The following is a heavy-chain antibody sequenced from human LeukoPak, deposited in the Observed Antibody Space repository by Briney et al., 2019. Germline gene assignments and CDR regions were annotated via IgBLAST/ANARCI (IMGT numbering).Heavy chain of an antibody. J-gene: IGHJ4*02. CDR2: IWYDGSYK. D-gene: IGHD2-15*01. Sequence: PGGSLRLSCAASAFTFSSYGMHWVRQAPGKGLEWVAVIWYDGSYKYYADSVKGRFTISRDNSKNTLYLQMNSLRAEDTAVCTCARDFCSGGSCYYFDYWGQGTLVTVSS. CDR3: ARDFCSGGSCYYFDY. CDR1: AFTFSSYG. V-gene: IGHV3-33*01.